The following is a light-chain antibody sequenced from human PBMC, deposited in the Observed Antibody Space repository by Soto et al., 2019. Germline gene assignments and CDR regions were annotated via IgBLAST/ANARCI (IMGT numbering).Light chain of an antibody. CDR3: QQYDNSPIT. CDR1: QSISSSF. CDR2: GAS. J-gene: IGKJ5*01. Sequence: IVLTRAPGILSLSPVEIACVYCCVSQSISSSFLAWYQHIPGPAPRLLIYGASSRATVNPDRLSGTGSKTDFTLTISRLATEDFEVYYCQQYDNSPITFGQGTRLEI. V-gene: IGKV3-20*01.